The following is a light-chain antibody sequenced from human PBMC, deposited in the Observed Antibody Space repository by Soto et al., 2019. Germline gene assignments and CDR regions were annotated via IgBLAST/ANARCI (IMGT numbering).Light chain of an antibody. CDR3: SSYAGSSNV. CDR2: GNN. Sequence: QSVLTQPPSVSGAPGQRVTISCTGSSSNIGAGYDVHWYQEFPGTAPKLLIYGNNNRPSGVPDRFSGSKSGTSASLAITGLQAEDEADYYCSSYAGSSNVFGTGTKLTVL. J-gene: IGLJ1*01. CDR1: SSNIGAGYD. V-gene: IGLV1-40*01.